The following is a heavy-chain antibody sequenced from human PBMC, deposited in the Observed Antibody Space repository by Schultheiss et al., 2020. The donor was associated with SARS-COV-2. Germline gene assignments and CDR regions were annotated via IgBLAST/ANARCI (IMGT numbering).Heavy chain of an antibody. CDR3: ARGVLGYCSSTSCPQLDV. J-gene: IGHJ6*02. V-gene: IGHV3-30*03. CDR2: ISYDGSNK. CDR1: GFTFSSYE. Sequence: GESLKISCAASGFTFSSYEMNWVRQAPGKGLEWVAVISYDGSNKYYADSVKGRFTISRDNSKNTLYLQMNSLRAEDTAVYYCARGVLGYCSSTSCPQLDVWGQGTTVTVSS. D-gene: IGHD2-2*01.